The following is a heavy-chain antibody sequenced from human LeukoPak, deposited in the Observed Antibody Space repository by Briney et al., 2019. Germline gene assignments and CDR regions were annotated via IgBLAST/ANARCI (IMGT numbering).Heavy chain of an antibody. V-gene: IGHV2-70*01. CDR1: GLSRSTSGRC. CDR2: IDWDDDK. Sequence: SGPALMKPTQTLTLTCTFSGLSRSTSGRCVRWIRQPPGKALEWLALIDWDDDKYYSTSLKTRITISKEKSKSQVDLTMTNMDPVDTATYYCARTRYNWKGGAFDIWGQGTMVTVSS. J-gene: IGHJ3*02. D-gene: IGHD1-1*01. CDR3: ARTRYNWKGGAFDI.